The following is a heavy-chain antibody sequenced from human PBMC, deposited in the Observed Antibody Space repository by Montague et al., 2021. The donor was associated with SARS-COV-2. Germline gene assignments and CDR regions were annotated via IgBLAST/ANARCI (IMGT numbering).Heavy chain of an antibody. CDR1: GGSITGYY. D-gene: IGHD2-15*01. CDR3: ATRTRYPQNDFGF. J-gene: IGHJ4*02. V-gene: IGHV4-59*04. Sequence: SETLSLTCTVSGGSITGYYWGWVRQPPGKGLEWIGNIYNGGTTFYNPSLKSRVTIFVDTSKNQFSLKLSSVTAADTAVYYCATRTRYPQNDFGFWGQGTLVTVSS. CDR2: IYNGGTT.